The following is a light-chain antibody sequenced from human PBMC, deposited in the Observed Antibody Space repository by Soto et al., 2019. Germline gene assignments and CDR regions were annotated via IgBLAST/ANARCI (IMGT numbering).Light chain of an antibody. J-gene: IGKJ1*01. CDR3: LQDYNYPRT. CDR2: AAS. CDR1: QGIRND. V-gene: IGKV1-6*01. Sequence: AIQMTQSPSSLSASVGDRVTITCRASQGIRNDLGWYQQKPGKAPKLLIYAASSLQSGVPSRFAGSGSGTDFTLTISSLQPENFATYYCLQDYNYPRTFGQGTKVEIK.